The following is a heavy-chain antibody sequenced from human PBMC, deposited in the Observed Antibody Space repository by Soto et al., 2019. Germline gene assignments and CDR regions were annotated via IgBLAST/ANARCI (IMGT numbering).Heavy chain of an antibody. CDR2: IYYSGST. D-gene: IGHD3-10*01. Sequence: TLSLTCTVSGGSISSVGYYWSWIRQHPGKGLEWIGYIYYSGSTYYNPSLKSRVTISVDTSKNQFSLKLSSVTAADTAVYYCATETPGSGSYYPFRFDYWGQGTLVTVSS. J-gene: IGHJ4*02. CDR3: ATETPGSGSYYPFRFDY. CDR1: GGSISSVGYY. V-gene: IGHV4-31*03.